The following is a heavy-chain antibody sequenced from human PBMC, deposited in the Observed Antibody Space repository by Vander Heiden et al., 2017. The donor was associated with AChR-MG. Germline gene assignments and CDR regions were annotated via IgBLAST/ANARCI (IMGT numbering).Heavy chain of an antibody. CDR1: GYTFTSYY. CDR2: INPSGGST. V-gene: IGHV1-46*01. J-gene: IGHJ5*02. Sequence: QVQLVQSGAEVKKPGASVKVSCKASGYTFTSYYMHWVRQAPGQGLEWMGIINPSGGSTSYAQKFQGRVTMTRDTSTSTVYMELSSLRSEDTAVYYCARDRGAAAGDWVLPFDPWGQGTLVTVSS. CDR3: ARDRGAAAGDWVLPFDP. D-gene: IGHD6-13*01.